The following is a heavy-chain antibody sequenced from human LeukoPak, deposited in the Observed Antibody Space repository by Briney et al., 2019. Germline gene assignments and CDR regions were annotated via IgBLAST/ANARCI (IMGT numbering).Heavy chain of an antibody. CDR1: GGSISSGSYL. CDR2: ISYSGST. D-gene: IGHD1-26*01. V-gene: IGHV4-39*07. CDR3: ARWVGNRNWFDP. Sequence: PPETLSLTCTVSGGSISSGSYLWGCIRQSPGKGLEWIGSISYSGSTYYNPSLKTRVTVSVDTSKNQFSLKVTSVTAADTAVYYCARWVGNRNWFDPWGQGTLVTVSS. J-gene: IGHJ5*02.